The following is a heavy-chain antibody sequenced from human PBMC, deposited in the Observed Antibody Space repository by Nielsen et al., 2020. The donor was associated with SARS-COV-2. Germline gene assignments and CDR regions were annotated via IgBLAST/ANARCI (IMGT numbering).Heavy chain of an antibody. D-gene: IGHD6-19*01. Sequence: GESLKISCAASGFAFDDFGMHWVRQAPGKGLEWISVISWDGTDINYADSVKGRFTISRDNRRSSLYLQMNSLRAEDTAFYFCAKDFYSRGCSRFDPWGQGTLVSVSS. CDR2: ISWDGTDI. V-gene: IGHV3-43D*03. J-gene: IGHJ5*02. CDR1: GFAFDDFG. CDR3: AKDFYSRGCSRFDP.